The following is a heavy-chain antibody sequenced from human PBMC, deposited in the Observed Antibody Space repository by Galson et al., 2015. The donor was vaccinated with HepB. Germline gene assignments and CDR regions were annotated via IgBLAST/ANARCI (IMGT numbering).Heavy chain of an antibody. D-gene: IGHD1-1*01. V-gene: IGHV1-46*01. Sequence: SVKVSCKASGYTFTSYYMHWVRQAPGQGLEWMGIINPSGGSTSYAQKFQGRVTMTRDTSTSTVYMELSSLRSEDTAVYYCARDPVIRTTGTTDDAFDIWGQGTMVTVSS. J-gene: IGHJ3*02. CDR1: GYTFTSYY. CDR3: ARDPVIRTTGTTDDAFDI. CDR2: INPSGGST.